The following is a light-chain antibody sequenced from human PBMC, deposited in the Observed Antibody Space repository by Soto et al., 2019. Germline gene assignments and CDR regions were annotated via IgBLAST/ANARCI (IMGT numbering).Light chain of an antibody. Sequence: DIQMTQSPSSLSASVGDRVTITCRASQSISSYLNWYQQKPGKAPKLLIYAASSLQSGVPSRFSGSGSGRHYNLPISRPQAEDFATYCCQPSYSTPRPFGQGTQLEIK. CDR2: AAS. CDR1: QSISSY. CDR3: QPSYSTPRP. J-gene: IGKJ2*01. V-gene: IGKV1-39*01.